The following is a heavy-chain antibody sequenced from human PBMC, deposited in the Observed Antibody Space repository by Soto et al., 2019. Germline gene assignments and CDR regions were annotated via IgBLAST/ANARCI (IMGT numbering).Heavy chain of an antibody. Sequence: QVQLVESGGGLVKPGGSLRISCTASGFTFTAHYMTWIRQAPGKGLEWVSYITSGGSNIYYADSVRGRFTISRDNAKNSGSQQMSTLRAEDAAIYYCAGGIRGANWGEGTLVIVSS. CDR1: GFTFTAHY. V-gene: IGHV3-11*01. CDR2: ITSGGSNI. D-gene: IGHD3-10*01. J-gene: IGHJ4*02. CDR3: AGGIRGAN.